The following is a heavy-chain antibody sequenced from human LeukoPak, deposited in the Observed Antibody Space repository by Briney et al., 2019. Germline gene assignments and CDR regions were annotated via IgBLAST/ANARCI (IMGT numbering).Heavy chain of an antibody. CDR3: ATDKPSPYDFWSGYTY. V-gene: IGHV1-69*13. J-gene: IGHJ4*02. D-gene: IGHD3-3*01. Sequence: SVKVSCKASGGTLSSYAISWVRQAPGQGLEWMGGIVPIFGTANYAQKFQGRVTITADESTSTAYMELSSLRSEDTAVYYCATDKPSPYDFWSGYTYWGQGTLVTVSS. CDR1: GGTLSSYA. CDR2: IVPIFGTA.